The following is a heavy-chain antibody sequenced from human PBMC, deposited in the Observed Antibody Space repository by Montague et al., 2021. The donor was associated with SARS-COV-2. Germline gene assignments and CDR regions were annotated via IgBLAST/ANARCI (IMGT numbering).Heavy chain of an antibody. CDR2: TYYRSKWHT. CDR1: GDSVSSNSAA. V-gene: IGHV6-1*01. Sequence: CAISGDSVSSNSAAWNWIRQSPLGGLEWLGRTYYRSKWHTDYAPSVKTRITITPDTFNNQFYLHLNSVTPGDTAVYYCARAGTVPRPRWIYFDDWGQGTLVTISS. D-gene: IGHD1-1*01. J-gene: IGHJ4*02. CDR3: ARAGTVPRPRWIYFDD.